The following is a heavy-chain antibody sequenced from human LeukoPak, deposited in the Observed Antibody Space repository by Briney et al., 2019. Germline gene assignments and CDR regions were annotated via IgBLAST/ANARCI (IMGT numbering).Heavy chain of an antibody. Sequence: GGSLRLSCAASGFTFSSYDMPWVRQATGKGLEWLSAIGTAGDTYYPGSVKGRFTISRENAKNSLYLQMNSLRAGDTAVYYCAREGESLGMDVWGQGTTVTVSS. CDR2: IGTAGDT. CDR1: GFTFSSYD. CDR3: AREGESLGMDV. D-gene: IGHD1-26*01. J-gene: IGHJ6*02. V-gene: IGHV3-13*01.